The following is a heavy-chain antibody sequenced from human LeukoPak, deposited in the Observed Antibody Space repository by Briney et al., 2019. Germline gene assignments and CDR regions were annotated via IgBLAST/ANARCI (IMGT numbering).Heavy chain of an antibody. CDR1: GGSISSGSYY. CDR2: IYTSGST. J-gene: IGHJ3*02. V-gene: IGHV4-61*02. CDR3: SSHLSNAFDI. D-gene: IGHD2/OR15-2a*01. Sequence: SETLSLTCTVSGGSISSGSYYWSWIRQPAGKGLEWIGRIYTSGSTNYNPSLKSRVTISVDTSKNQFSLKLSSVTAADTAVYYCSSHLSNAFDIWGQGTMVIVSS.